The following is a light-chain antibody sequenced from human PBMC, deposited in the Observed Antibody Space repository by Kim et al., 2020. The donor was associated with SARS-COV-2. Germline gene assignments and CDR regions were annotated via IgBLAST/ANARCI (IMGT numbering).Light chain of an antibody. CDR3: QQYNSYPLT. CDR1: QSISSW. V-gene: IGKV1-5*03. CDR2: KTS. J-gene: IGKJ4*01. Sequence: DIQMTQSPSTLSASVGDRVTITCRASQSISSWLAWYQQKPRKAPNLLIYKTSSLESGVPSRFSGSGSGTEFTLTISSLQPDDFATYYCQQYNSYPLTFGGGTKVDIK.